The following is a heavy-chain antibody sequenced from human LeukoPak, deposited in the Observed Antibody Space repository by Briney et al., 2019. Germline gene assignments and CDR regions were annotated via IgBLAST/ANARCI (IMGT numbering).Heavy chain of an antibody. V-gene: IGHV1-2*02. Sequence: ASVKVSCKASGYTFTGYYMHWVRQAPGQGLEWMGWINPNSGGTNYAQKFQGRDTMTRDTSISTAYMELSRLRSDDTAVYYCARERITMVRGQRNNWFDPWGQGTLVTVSS. D-gene: IGHD3-10*01. CDR1: GYTFTGYY. CDR2: INPNSGGT. J-gene: IGHJ5*02. CDR3: ARERITMVRGQRNNWFDP.